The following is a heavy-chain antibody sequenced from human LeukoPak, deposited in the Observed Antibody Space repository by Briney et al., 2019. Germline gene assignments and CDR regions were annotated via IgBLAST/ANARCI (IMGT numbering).Heavy chain of an antibody. V-gene: IGHV3-23*01. D-gene: IGHD3-3*01. CDR1: GFTFSNYA. Sequence: GGSLRLSCAASGFTFSNYAMSWVRQTPGKGLEWVSFVSGSGDTTYYADSVKGRFTISRDNSKNTLYLQMNSLRAGDTAVYYCAKDQEFGVVNWFDPWGQGILVTVSS. CDR2: VSGSGDTT. CDR3: AKDQEFGVVNWFDP. J-gene: IGHJ5*02.